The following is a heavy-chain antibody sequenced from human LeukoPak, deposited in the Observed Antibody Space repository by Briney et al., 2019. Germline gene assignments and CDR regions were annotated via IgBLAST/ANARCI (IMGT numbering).Heavy chain of an antibody. V-gene: IGHV3-21*01. Sequence: PGGSLRLSCAASGFTFSSFWMHWVRQAPGEGLEWVSSIVGSSSTYYADSLKGRFTISRDNAKNSLYLQMNSLRAEDTAVYYCARIGAGSSRDYWGQGTLVTVSS. J-gene: IGHJ4*02. CDR2: IVGSSST. D-gene: IGHD6-13*01. CDR1: GFTFSSFW. CDR3: ARIGAGSSRDY.